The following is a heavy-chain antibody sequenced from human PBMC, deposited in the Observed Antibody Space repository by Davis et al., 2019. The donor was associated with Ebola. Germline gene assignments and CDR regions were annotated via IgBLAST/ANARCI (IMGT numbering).Heavy chain of an antibody. CDR1: GFTFDDYG. J-gene: IGHJ4*02. Sequence: GESLKISCAASGFTFDDYGMSWVRQAPGKGLEWVSGINWNGGSTGYADSVKGRFTISRDNAKNSLYLQMNSLRAEDTALYYCARGALAAAGTWDYWGQGTLVTVSS. CDR3: ARGALAAAGTWDY. CDR2: INWNGGST. V-gene: IGHV3-20*04. D-gene: IGHD6-13*01.